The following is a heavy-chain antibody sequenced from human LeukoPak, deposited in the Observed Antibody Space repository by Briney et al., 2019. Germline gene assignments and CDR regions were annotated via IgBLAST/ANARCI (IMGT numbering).Heavy chain of an antibody. CDR2: IIPIFGTA. V-gene: IGHV1-69*05. CDR1: GGTFSSYA. CDR3: ARVADDSSGYYYFDY. J-gene: IGHJ4*02. D-gene: IGHD3-22*01. Sequence: SVKVSCKASGGTFSSYAISWARQAPGQGLEWMGGIIPIFGTANYAQIFRGRVTITTDESTRTAYMELSSLRSEDTAVYYCARVADDSSGYYYFDYWGQGTLVTVSS.